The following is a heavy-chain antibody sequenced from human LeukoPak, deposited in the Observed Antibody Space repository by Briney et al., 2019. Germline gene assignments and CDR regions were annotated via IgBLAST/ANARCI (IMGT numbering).Heavy chain of an antibody. V-gene: IGHV3-23*01. D-gene: IGHD3-3*01. J-gene: IGHJ3*02. CDR2: ISGSGGST. CDR1: GFTVTSNY. Sequence: PGGSLRLSCAVSGFTVTSNYMSWVRQAPGKGLEWVSTISGSGGSTYYADSVKGRFTISRDNSKNTLYLQMNSLRAEDTAVYHCAKQPRYDVDAFDIWGQGTMVTVCS. CDR3: AKQPRYDVDAFDI.